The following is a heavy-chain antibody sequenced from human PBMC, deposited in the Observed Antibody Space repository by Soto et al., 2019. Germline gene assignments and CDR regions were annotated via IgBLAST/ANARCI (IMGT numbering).Heavy chain of an antibody. J-gene: IGHJ6*02. CDR1: GYTFTNHG. D-gene: IGHD3-3*01. CDR3: ARGGQYSYYGFLYVGMDV. Sequence: ASVKVSCKASGYTFTNHGISWVRQAPGQGLEWMGWISAHNGNTNYAQNFQGRVTMTTDRSTSTASMDLRSLRSDDTAIYYCARGGQYSYYGFLYVGMDVWGQGTTVTVSS. CDR2: ISAHNGNT. V-gene: IGHV1-18*04.